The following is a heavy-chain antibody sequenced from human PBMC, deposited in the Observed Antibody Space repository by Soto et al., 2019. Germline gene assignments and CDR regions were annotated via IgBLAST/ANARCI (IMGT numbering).Heavy chain of an antibody. D-gene: IGHD3-10*01. V-gene: IGHV1-18*01. Sequence: ASVKVSCKASGYTFTSYGISWVRQAPGQGLEWMGWISAYNGNTNYAQKLQGRVTMTTDTSTSTAYMELRSLRSDDTAVYYCARESVYGSGRGALINYYYYGMDVWGQGTTVTVAS. CDR1: GYTFTSYG. CDR3: ARESVYGSGRGALINYYYYGMDV. CDR2: ISAYNGNT. J-gene: IGHJ6*02.